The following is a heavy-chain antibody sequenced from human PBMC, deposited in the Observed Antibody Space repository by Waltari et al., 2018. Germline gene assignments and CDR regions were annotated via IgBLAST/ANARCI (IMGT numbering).Heavy chain of an antibody. CDR2: IIPIFGTA. V-gene: IGHV1-69*05. D-gene: IGHD6-13*01. CDR1: GGTFSSYA. J-gene: IGHJ4*02. CDR3: ARGRVGIAAAGTLNY. Sequence: QVQLVQSGAEVKKPGSSVKVSCKASGGTFSSYAISWVRQATGQGLEWMGWIIPIFGTANYEKKCKGRVTITTDESTSTAYMELSSLRSEDTAVYYCARGRVGIAAAGTLNYWGQGTLVTVSS.